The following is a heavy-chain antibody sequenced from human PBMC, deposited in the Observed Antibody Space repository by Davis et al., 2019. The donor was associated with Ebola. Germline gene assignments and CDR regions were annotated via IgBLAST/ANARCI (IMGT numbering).Heavy chain of an antibody. CDR2: ISGSGGTT. V-gene: IGHV3-23*01. D-gene: IGHD3-3*01. J-gene: IGHJ6*04. CDR1: GFTFSSYA. CDR3: ARSGLSFGVVKYHYGMDV. Sequence: PGGSLRPSCPPPGFTFSSYAMSCVRPAPRKGLARVPAISGSGGTTYYAGSVKGRFTVSRDNSKKTMYLQMNSLRAEDTAVYYCARSGLSFGVVKYHYGMDVLGKGTTVTVSS.